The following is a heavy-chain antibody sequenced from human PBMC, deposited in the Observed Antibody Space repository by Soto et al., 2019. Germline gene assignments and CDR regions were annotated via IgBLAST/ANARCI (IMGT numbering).Heavy chain of an antibody. CDR3: ARAPSLAAAGSYDAFDI. CDR1: GYTFTGYY. J-gene: IGHJ3*02. Sequence: GASVKVSCKASGYTFTGYYMHWVRQAPGQGLEWMGWINPNSGGTNYAQKFQGWVTMTRDTSISTAYMELSRLRSDDTAVYYCARAPSLAAAGSYDAFDIWGQGTMVTVPS. D-gene: IGHD6-13*01. CDR2: INPNSGGT. V-gene: IGHV1-2*04.